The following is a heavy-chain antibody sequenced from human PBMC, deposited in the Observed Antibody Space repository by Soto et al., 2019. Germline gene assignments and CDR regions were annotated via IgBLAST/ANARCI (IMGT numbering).Heavy chain of an antibody. CDR3: ARDLFGQLSYYYYYGMDV. CDR1: GFTFSSYG. V-gene: IGHV3-33*01. CDR2: IWYDGSNK. J-gene: IGHJ6*02. Sequence: PGGSLRLSCAASGFTFSSYGMHWVRQAPGKGLEWVAVIWYDGSNKYYADSVKGRFTISRDNSKNTLYLQMNSLRAEDTAVYYCARDLFGQLSYYYYYGMDVWGQGTTVTVSS. D-gene: IGHD6-6*01.